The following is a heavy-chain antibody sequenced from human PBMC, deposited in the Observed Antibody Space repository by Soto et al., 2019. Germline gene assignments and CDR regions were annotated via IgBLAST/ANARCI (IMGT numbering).Heavy chain of an antibody. CDR1: GFVFARND. CDR3: VSDPNWEWGY. D-gene: IGHD1-26*01. Sequence: GGSLRLSCAASGFVFARNDMNWVRQRPGKGLEWVSNINYSGVPTYYSDAVKGRFTISRDNSGNILHLEMNSLTVDDTAVYYCVSDPNWEWGYWGQGTPVTVSS. CDR2: INYSGVPT. V-gene: IGHV3-23*01. J-gene: IGHJ4*02.